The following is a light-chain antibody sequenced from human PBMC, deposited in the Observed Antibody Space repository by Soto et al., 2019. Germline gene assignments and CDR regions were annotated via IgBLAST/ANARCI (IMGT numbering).Light chain of an antibody. CDR1: QVIFNY. CDR3: QKYDSAPRT. J-gene: IGKJ1*01. Sequence: DIEVTQSPSSLSASLGDKITITCRASQVIFNYLAWVQQKPGKAPNLLIYDASTLKVGVPSRFSGSRSGTDFTLTISSLQPEDVATYYCQKYDSAPRTFGQGTKV. V-gene: IGKV1-27*01. CDR2: DAS.